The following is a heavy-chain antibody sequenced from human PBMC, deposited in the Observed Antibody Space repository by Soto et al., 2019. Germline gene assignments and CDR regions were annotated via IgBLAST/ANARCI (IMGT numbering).Heavy chain of an antibody. D-gene: IGHD6-19*01. J-gene: IGHJ4*02. Sequence: GSLRLSCSASGFTFSSYGMHGVRQAPGKGLEWVAVISYDGSNKYYADSVKVRFTISRDNSKNTLYLQMNSLRAEDTAVYYCAKDLDSSEFDYWGQGTLVTVYS. CDR2: ISYDGSNK. CDR1: GFTFSSYG. CDR3: AKDLDSSEFDY. V-gene: IGHV3-30*18.